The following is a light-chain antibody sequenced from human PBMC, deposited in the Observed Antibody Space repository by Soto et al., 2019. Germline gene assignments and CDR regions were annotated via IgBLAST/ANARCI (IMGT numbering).Light chain of an antibody. Sequence: EIVLTQSPGTLPLSPGERATLSCRASQSVASSHLAWYRQKPGQTPRLLIYDAAIRATGIPDRISGSGSGTNFPLPISRLEPEDFAVYYCQQYGSAPFTFGPGTKVDIK. CDR3: QQYGSAPFT. J-gene: IGKJ3*01. CDR2: DAA. V-gene: IGKV3-20*01. CDR1: QSVASSH.